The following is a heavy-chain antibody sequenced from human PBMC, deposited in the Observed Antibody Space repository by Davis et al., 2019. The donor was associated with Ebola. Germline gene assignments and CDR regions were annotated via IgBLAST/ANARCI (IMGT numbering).Heavy chain of an antibody. J-gene: IGHJ3*02. CDR3: ARVGIAAPGAFDI. CDR1: GFTFSSYW. CDR2: ISSSGSTI. D-gene: IGHD6-13*01. V-gene: IGHV3-11*01. Sequence: GESLKISCAASGFTFSSYWMHWIRQAPGKGLEWVSYISSSGSTIYYADSVKGRFTISRDNAKNSLYLQMNSLRAEDTAVYYCARVGIAAPGAFDIWGQGTMVTVSS.